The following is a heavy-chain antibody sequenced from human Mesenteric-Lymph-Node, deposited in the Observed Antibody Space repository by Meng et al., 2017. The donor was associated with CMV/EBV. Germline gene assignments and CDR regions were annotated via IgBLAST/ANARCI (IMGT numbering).Heavy chain of an antibody. CDR1: GYSISSGYF. V-gene: IGHV4-38-2*02. J-gene: IGHJ6*02. CDR2: FYHTGAT. CDR3: ARGAVLFYYGLDV. Sequence: SETLSLTCTVSGYSISSGYFWGWLRQSPGKGLEWIGSFYHTGATSYGPSLKSRVTISVDTSKNQFSLKVTSVTAADTAIYYCARGAVLFYYGLDVWGQGTTVTVSS.